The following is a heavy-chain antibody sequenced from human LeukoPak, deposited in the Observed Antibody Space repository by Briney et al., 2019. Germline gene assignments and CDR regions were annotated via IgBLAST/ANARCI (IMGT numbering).Heavy chain of an antibody. V-gene: IGHV4-4*07. J-gene: IGHJ4*02. CDR1: GGSISSYY. D-gene: IGHD1-1*01. Sequence: SETLSLTCAVSGGSISSYYWSWIRQPPGKGLEWIGRIYTSGSTNYNPSLKSRVTMSVDTSKNQFSLKLSSVTAADTAVYYCARENGLEPRFDYWGQGTLVTVSS. CDR2: IYTSGST. CDR3: ARENGLEPRFDY.